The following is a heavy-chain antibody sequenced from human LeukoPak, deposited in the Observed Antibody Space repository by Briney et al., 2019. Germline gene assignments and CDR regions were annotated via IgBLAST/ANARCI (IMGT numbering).Heavy chain of an antibody. CDR1: GGTFSSYA. Sequence: ASVKVSCKASGGTFSSYAISWVRQAPGQGLEWMGRIIPILGIANYAQKFQGRVTITADKSTSTAYMELSSLRSEDTAVYYCAREPGRFITMVRGVYFDYWGQGTLVTVSS. D-gene: IGHD3-10*01. CDR3: AREPGRFITMVRGVYFDY. J-gene: IGHJ4*02. CDR2: IIPILGIA. V-gene: IGHV1-69*04.